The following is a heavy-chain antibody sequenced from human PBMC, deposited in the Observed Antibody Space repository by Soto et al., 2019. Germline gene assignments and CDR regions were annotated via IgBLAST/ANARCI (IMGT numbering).Heavy chain of an antibody. D-gene: IGHD1-26*01. CDR2: MNGRGNYI. CDR3: AREDGIVGATSAFDY. J-gene: IGHJ4*02. V-gene: IGHV3-21*01. Sequence: EVQLVESGGGLVKPGGSLRLSCIASGFTFSTYNMNWVRQAPGKGLEWVSSMNGRGNYIYYADSVKGRFTISRDNAKNSLFLQMNSLSADDTALYFCAREDGIVGATSAFDYWGQGTLVTVSS. CDR1: GFTFSTYN.